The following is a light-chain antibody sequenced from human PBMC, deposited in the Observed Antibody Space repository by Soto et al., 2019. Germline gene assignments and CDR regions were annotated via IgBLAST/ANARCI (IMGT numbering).Light chain of an antibody. J-gene: IGKJ1*01. CDR3: QQSYSIPWT. CDR2: LTS. CDR1: QSSAHY. V-gene: IGKV1-39*01. Sequence: DIQMTQSPTSLSASVGDGVTITCRASQSSAHYLNWYQQKPGKAPRLLIYLTSNLQTGVPSRFSGSGSGTDFTLTISSLQPVDFATYYCQQSYSIPWTFGQGTKVDIK.